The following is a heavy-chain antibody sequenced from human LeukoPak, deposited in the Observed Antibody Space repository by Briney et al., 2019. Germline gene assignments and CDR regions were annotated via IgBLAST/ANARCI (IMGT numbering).Heavy chain of an antibody. Sequence: PSATLSLTCTVSGGSVSSGSYYWSWIRRPPGKGLEWIGYIYYSGSTNYNPSLKSRVTISVDTSRNQFSPNLSSVTAADTAAYYCARVVATTGIDYWGQGTLVTVSS. D-gene: IGHD5-12*01. V-gene: IGHV4-61*01. CDR3: ARVVATTGIDY. CDR1: GGSVSSGSYY. CDR2: IYYSGST. J-gene: IGHJ4*02.